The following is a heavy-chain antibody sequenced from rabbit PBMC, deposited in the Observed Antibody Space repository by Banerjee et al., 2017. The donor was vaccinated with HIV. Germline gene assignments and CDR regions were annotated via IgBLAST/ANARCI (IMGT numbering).Heavy chain of an antibody. CDR2: IDPVFGNT. V-gene: IGHV1S47*01. Sequence: QEQLVESGGGLVQPEGSLTLTCKASGFDFSSHGVSWVRQAPGKGLEWIGYIDPVFGNTYYASWVNGRFTISSHNAQNTLYLQLNSLTAADTATYFCARDLAGVIGWNFGLWGQGTLVTVS. CDR1: GFDFSSHG. CDR3: ARDLAGVIGWNFGL. J-gene: IGHJ3*01. D-gene: IGHD4-1*01.